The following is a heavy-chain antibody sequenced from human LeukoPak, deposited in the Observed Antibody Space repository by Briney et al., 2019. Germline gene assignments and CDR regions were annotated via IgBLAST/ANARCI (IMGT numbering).Heavy chain of an antibody. V-gene: IGHV3-23*01. J-gene: IGHJ4*02. Sequence: QSGGSLRLSCAASGFTFSSYAMSWVRQAPGKGLEWVSAISGSGGSTYYADSVKGRFTISRDNSKNTLYLQMNSLRAEDTAVYCCAKEYCSGGSCYFVYWGQGTLVTVSS. D-gene: IGHD2-15*01. CDR2: ISGSGGST. CDR3: AKEYCSGGSCYFVY. CDR1: GFTFSSYA.